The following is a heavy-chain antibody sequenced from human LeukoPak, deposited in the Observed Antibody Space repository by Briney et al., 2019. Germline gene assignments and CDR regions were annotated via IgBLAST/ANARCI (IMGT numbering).Heavy chain of an antibody. V-gene: IGHV1-18*01. CDR1: GYTFTSYG. J-gene: IGHJ4*02. CDR2: ISAYNGNT. Sequence: HWASEKVSCKASGYTFTSYGISWVRQAPGQGLEWMGWISAYNGNTNYAQKLQGRVTMTTDTSTSTAYMELRSLRSDDTAVYYCARDLGLDIDYWGQGTLVTVSS. D-gene: IGHD3/OR15-3a*01. CDR3: ARDLGLDIDY.